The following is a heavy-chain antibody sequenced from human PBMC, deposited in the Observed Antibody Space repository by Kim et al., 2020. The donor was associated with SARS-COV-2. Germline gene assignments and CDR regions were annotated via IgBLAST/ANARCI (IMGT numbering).Heavy chain of an antibody. D-gene: IGHD3-3*02. Sequence: GESLKISGKGSGYSFTTYWIAWVRQMPGKGLEWMGSIYPADADTRYSPSFQGQVTISADKSTDTAYLQWGSLKASDTAMYYCARPRGPQISEKAFEIWGQGTVVILSS. CDR1: GYSFTTYW. V-gene: IGHV5-51*01. J-gene: IGHJ3*02. CDR2: IYPADADT. CDR3: ARPRGPQISEKAFEI.